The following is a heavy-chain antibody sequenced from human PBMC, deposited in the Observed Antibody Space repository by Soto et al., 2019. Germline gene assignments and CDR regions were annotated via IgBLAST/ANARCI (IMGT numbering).Heavy chain of an antibody. J-gene: IGHJ6*03. CDR2: IKSKTDGGTT. CDR1: GFTFSNAW. D-gene: IGHD6-6*01. V-gene: IGHV3-15*01. CDR3: TTDKAFSSSGYYYYYYMDV. Sequence: EVQLVESGGGLVKPGGSLRLSCAASGFTFSNAWMSWVRQAPGKGLEWVGRIKSKTDGGTTDYAAPVKGRFTISRDDSKNTLYLQMNSLKTEDTAVYYCTTDKAFSSSGYYYYYYMDVWGKGTTVTVSS.